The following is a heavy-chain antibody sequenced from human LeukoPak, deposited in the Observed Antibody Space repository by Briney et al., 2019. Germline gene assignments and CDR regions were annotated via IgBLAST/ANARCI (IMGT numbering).Heavy chain of an antibody. V-gene: IGHV3-30*04. CDR3: AREEPLVIYYYYYGMDV. J-gene: IGHJ6*04. Sequence: PGRSLRLSCAASGFTFSSYAMHWVRQAPGKGLEWVAVISYDGSNKYYADSVKGRFTISRDNSKNTLYLQMNSLRAEDTAVYYCAREEPLVIYYYYYGMDVWGKGTTVTVSS. CDR1: GFTFSSYA. D-gene: IGHD6-13*01. CDR2: ISYDGSNK.